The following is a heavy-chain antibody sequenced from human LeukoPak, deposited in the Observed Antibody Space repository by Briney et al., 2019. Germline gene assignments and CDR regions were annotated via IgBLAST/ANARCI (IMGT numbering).Heavy chain of an antibody. CDR2: FHYSGST. D-gene: IGHD6-19*01. Sequence: SETLSLTCTVSGDSISSYYWTWIRQPPGKGLEWIGHFHYSGSTNYNPSLKSRVTLSVDTSKNEFSLKMTSVTAGDTAVYYCAAGRQWLVYDYWGQGTLVTVSS. V-gene: IGHV4-59*01. CDR3: AAGRQWLVYDY. CDR1: GDSISSYY. J-gene: IGHJ4*02.